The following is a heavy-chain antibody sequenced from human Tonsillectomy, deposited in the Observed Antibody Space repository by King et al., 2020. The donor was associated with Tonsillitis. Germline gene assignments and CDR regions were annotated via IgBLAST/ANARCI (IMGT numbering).Heavy chain of an antibody. J-gene: IGHJ4*02. CDR1: GYSFTSYW. V-gene: IGHV5-51*01. Sequence: VQLVESGAEVKKSGESLKISCKGSGYSFTSYWIGWVRQMPGKGLEWMGIIYPGDSDTIYSPSFQGQVTISADKSIRTAYLQWSSLKASDTAMYYCARSAYDISGYYGYYFDYWGQGTLVTVSS. D-gene: IGHD3-22*01. CDR2: IYPGDSDT. CDR3: ARSAYDISGYYGYYFDY.